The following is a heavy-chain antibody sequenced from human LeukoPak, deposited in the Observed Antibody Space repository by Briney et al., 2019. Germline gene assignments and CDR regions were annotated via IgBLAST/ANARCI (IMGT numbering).Heavy chain of an antibody. Sequence: GGSLRLSCAASGFTFTTYAMNWVRQAPGKGLEWVSAISGSGSSTYYADSVKGRFTISRDSSKNTLYLQMNSLRAEDTAVYYCARGGNMYYGLGNFDYWGQGTLVTVSS. V-gene: IGHV3-23*01. CDR1: GFTFTTYA. CDR2: ISGSGSST. CDR3: ARGGNMYYGLGNFDY. D-gene: IGHD3/OR15-3a*01. J-gene: IGHJ4*02.